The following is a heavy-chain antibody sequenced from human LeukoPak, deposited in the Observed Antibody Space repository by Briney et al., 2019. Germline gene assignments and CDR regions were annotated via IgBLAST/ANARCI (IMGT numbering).Heavy chain of an antibody. Sequence: SVKVSCKASGGTFSSYAISWVRQAPGQGLEWMGGIIPIFGTANYAQKFQGRVTITADESTSTAYMELSSLRSEDTAVYYCARAKAMVRGVITYYFDYWGQGTLVSVSS. CDR3: ARAKAMVRGVITYYFDY. J-gene: IGHJ4*02. D-gene: IGHD3-10*01. V-gene: IGHV1-69*13. CDR2: IIPIFGTA. CDR1: GGTFSSYA.